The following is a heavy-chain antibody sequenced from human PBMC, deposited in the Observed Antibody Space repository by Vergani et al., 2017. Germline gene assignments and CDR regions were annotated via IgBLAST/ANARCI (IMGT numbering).Heavy chain of an antibody. CDR1: GYRFTNYW. CDR2: IYPGDSDT. V-gene: IGHV5-51*03. J-gene: IGHJ4*02. D-gene: IGHD2-2*01. Sequence: EVQLVQSGAEVKKPGESLKISCKGSGYRFTNYWIGWVRQMPGKGLEWMGIIYPGDSDTRYSPSFQGKVTISADKSITTAYLQWSSLKASDTAIYYCARRYCSSTSCYYFDYWGQGTLVTVSS. CDR3: ARRYCSSTSCYYFDY.